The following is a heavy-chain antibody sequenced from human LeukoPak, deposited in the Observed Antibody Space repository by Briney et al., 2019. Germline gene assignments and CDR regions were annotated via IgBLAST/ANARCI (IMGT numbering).Heavy chain of an antibody. CDR1: GYSFTTYW. V-gene: IGHV5-10-1*01. CDR2: IDPSDSYT. CDR3: ARHYYDILSAFDI. J-gene: IGHJ3*02. D-gene: IGHD3-22*01. Sequence: GESLKISCKGSGYSFTTYWISWVRQMPGKGLEWMGRIDPSDSYTKYSPSFQGHVTISADKSISTAYLQWSRLKASDTAMYYCARHYYDILSAFDIRGQGTMVTVSS.